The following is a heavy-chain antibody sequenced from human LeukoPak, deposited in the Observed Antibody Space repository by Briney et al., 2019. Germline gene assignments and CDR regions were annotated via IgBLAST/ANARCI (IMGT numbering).Heavy chain of an antibody. CDR3: ARGALHYDSSGYYLFDY. CDR2: INPNSGGT. CDR1: GYTFTSYG. V-gene: IGHV1-2*02. J-gene: IGHJ4*02. D-gene: IGHD3-22*01. Sequence: GASVKVSCKASGYTFTSYGISWVRQAPGQGLEWMGWINPNSGGTNYAQKFQGRVTMTRDTSISTAYMELSRLRSDDTAVYYCARGALHYDSSGYYLFDYWGQGTLVTVSS.